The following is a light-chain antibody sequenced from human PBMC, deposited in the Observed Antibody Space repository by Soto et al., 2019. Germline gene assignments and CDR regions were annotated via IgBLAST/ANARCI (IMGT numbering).Light chain of an antibody. CDR1: SSDVGDYNY. Sequence: QSVLTQPASVSGSPGQSITISCTGSSSDVGDYNYVSWYQQHPGKVPKLMIYDVNDRPSGVSDLFSGSKSCNTASLTSSVLQAEYEADYYCFSYRGSRSVVFGGGTKLTVL. CDR2: DVN. CDR3: FSYRGSRSVV. J-gene: IGLJ2*01. V-gene: IGLV2-14*01.